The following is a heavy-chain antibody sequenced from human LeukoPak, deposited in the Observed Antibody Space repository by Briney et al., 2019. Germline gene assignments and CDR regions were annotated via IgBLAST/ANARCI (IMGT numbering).Heavy chain of an antibody. J-gene: IGHJ3*01. CDR2: ISGSGGST. Sequence: GGSLRLSCAASGFTFSDYYMSWIRQAPGKGLEWVSAISGSGGSTYYADSVKGRFTISRDNAKNSLFLQMNSLRAGDTAVYYCARQAVARPFDLWGQGTMVAVSS. CDR1: GFTFSDYY. V-gene: IGHV3-11*04. CDR3: ARQAVARPFDL.